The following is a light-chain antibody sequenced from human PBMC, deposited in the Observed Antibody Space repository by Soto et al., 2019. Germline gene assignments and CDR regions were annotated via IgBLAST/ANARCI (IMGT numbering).Light chain of an antibody. Sequence: EIVLTQSPGTLSLSPGERATLYFSASQSVGSNYLAWYQQKPGQAPRLLIYRASSRATGIPDRFSGSGSGTDFTLTISRLEPEDFAVFYCQQYGRSRTFGQGTKVDIK. J-gene: IGKJ1*01. CDR2: RAS. CDR1: QSVGSNY. CDR3: QQYGRSRT. V-gene: IGKV3-20*01.